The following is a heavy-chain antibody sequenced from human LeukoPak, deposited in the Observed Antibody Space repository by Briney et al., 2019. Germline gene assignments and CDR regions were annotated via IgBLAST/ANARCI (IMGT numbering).Heavy chain of an antibody. CDR2: ISGSSSDI. J-gene: IGHJ1*01. CDR1: GFTFSDSY. D-gene: IGHD1-26*01. V-gene: IGHV3-11*01. CDR3: SRDPRHSEY. Sequence: GGSLRLSCAASGFTFSDSYMTWIRQAPGKGLELLSYISGSSSDINYIDSVRGRFTISRDNAKNSLYLHINSLTVEETAVYYCSRDPRHSEYWGQGTLVTVSS.